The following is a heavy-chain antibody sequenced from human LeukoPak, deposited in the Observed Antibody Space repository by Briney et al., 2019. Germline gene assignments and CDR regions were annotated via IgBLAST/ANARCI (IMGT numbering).Heavy chain of an antibody. J-gene: IGHJ5*02. CDR3: ARGRPTTMVRGVIIIITHRPTRNNWFDP. D-gene: IGHD3-10*01. Sequence: PGGSLRLSCAASGFTVSSNYMSWVRQAPGKGLEWVSVIYSGGSTYYADSVKGRFTISRDNSKNTLYLQMNSLRAEDTAVYYCARGRPTTMVRGVIIIITHRPTRNNWFDPWGQGTLVTVSS. V-gene: IGHV3-66*02. CDR2: IYSGGST. CDR1: GFTVSSNY.